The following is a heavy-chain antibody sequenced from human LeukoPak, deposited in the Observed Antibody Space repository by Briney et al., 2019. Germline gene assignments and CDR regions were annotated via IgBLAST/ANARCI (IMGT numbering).Heavy chain of an antibody. J-gene: IGHJ4*02. D-gene: IGHD3-22*01. CDR1: GHTLTELS. Sequence: ASVKVSCKVSGHTLTELSMHWVRQAPGKGLEWMGGFDPEDGETIYAQKFQGRVAMTEDTSTDTAYMELSSLRSEDTAVYYCATADESGYYYLDYWGQGTLVTVSS. V-gene: IGHV1-24*01. CDR2: FDPEDGET. CDR3: ATADESGYYYLDY.